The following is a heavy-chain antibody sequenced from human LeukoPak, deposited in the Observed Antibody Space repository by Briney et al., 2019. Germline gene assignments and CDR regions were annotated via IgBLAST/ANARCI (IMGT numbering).Heavy chain of an antibody. Sequence: PSETLSLTCTVSGGSISSSSYYWGWIRQPPGKGLEWIGSIYYSGSTYYNPSLKSRVTISVDTSKNQFSLKLSSVTAADTAVYYCAREHYYDSSGYYYVNWFDPWGQGTLVTVSS. J-gene: IGHJ5*02. D-gene: IGHD3-22*01. V-gene: IGHV4-39*01. CDR3: AREHYYDSSGYYYVNWFDP. CDR2: IYYSGST. CDR1: GGSISSSSYY.